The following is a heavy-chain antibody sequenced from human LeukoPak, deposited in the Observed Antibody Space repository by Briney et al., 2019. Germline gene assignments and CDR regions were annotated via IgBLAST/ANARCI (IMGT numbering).Heavy chain of an antibody. D-gene: IGHD3-16*01. CDR3: ARDKPAVGGDYYYRMDV. CDR1: GGSISNTNW. J-gene: IGHJ6*02. V-gene: IGHV4-4*02. Sequence: SGTLSLTCGVSGGSISNTNWWSWVRQPPGQGLEWIGEISPTGLTHYNPSLESRVTVSLDKSKNQRSLNLTSVTAADTAVYYCARDKPAVGGDYYYRMDVWGQGTTVTVSS. CDR2: ISPTGLT.